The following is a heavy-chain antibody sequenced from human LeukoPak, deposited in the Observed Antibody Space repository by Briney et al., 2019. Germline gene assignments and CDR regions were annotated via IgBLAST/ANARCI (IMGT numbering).Heavy chain of an antibody. CDR1: GGSISSSSYY. Sequence: PSETLSLTCTVSGGSISSSSYYWGWIRQPPGKGLEWIGSIYYSGSTYYNPSLKGRVTISVDTSKNQFSLKLSSVTAADTAVYYCARGQDYYDSSGYYNWFDPWGQGTLVTVSS. J-gene: IGHJ5*02. CDR3: ARGQDYYDSSGYYNWFDP. D-gene: IGHD3-22*01. V-gene: IGHV4-39*01. CDR2: IYYSGST.